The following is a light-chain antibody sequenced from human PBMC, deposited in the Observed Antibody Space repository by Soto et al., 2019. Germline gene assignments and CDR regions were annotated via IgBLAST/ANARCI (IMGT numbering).Light chain of an antibody. J-gene: IGKJ5*01. CDR2: DAS. V-gene: IGKV3D-20*01. CDR1: QSVSSNY. CDR3: QQYNNWPPIT. Sequence: EILLTQSPGTLSLSPGERATLSCGASQSVSSNYLAWYQQKPGLAPRLLIYDASNRATGIPDRFSGSGSGTEFTLTISSLQSEDFAVYYCQQYNNWPPITFGQGTRLEIK.